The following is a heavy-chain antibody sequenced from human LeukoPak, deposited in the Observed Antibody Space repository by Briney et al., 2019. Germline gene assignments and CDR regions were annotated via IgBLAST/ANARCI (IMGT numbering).Heavy chain of an antibody. CDR1: GYTFTSYA. CDR2: INAGNGNT. CDR3: ARDMAVAGQIYYYGMDV. Sequence: ASVKVSCKASGYTFTSYAMHWVRQAPGQRLEWMGWINAGNGNTKYSQKFQGRVTITRDTSASTAYMELSSLTSEDTAVYYCARDMAVAGQIYYYGMDVWGQGTTVTVSS. V-gene: IGHV1-3*01. D-gene: IGHD6-19*01. J-gene: IGHJ6*02.